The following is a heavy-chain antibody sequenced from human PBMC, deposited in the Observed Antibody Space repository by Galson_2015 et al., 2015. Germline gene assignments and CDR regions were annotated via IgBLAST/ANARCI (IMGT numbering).Heavy chain of an antibody. CDR2: IIPIFGTA. V-gene: IGHV1-69*13. J-gene: IGHJ3*02. CDR3: ARKIMITFGGVIDLKRGAFDI. Sequence: SVKVSCKVSGYTLTELSMHWVRQAPGKGLEWMGGIIPIFGTANYAQKFQGRVTITADESTSTAYMELSSLRSEDTAVYYCARKIMITFGGVIDLKRGAFDIWGQGTMVTVSS. CDR1: GYTLTELS. D-gene: IGHD3-16*02.